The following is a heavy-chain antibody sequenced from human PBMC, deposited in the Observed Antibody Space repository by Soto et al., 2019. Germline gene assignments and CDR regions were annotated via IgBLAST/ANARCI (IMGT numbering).Heavy chain of an antibody. V-gene: IGHV3-9*01. J-gene: IGHJ6*04. CDR2: ISRNSANI. D-gene: IGHD3-10*01. Sequence: EVQLVESGGGLVQPGRSLRLACAASGFSFDDYGMHWVRQAPGRGLEWVSGISRNSANIHYADSVKVRFTISRDNAKNSVELEMSSLRAEDTALYYCAKDIGPGAHSSGSLYYYHGMDVCGKWTTVSVS. CDR3: AKDIGPGAHSSGSLYYYHGMDV. CDR1: GFSFDDYG.